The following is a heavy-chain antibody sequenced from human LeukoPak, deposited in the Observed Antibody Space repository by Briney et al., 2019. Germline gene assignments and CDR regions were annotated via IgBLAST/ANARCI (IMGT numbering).Heavy chain of an antibody. CDR2: ITPSSRRM. CDR3: AKHHLGYSLDY. V-gene: IGHV3-48*02. D-gene: IGHD7-27*01. CDR1: GFTFSSYS. Sequence: GGSLRLSCAASGFTFSSYSMNWVRQAPGKGLEWVAYITPSSRRMYYADSVEGRFTISRDNAENSLYLPMNNLRDEDTAVYYCAKHHLGYSLDYWGQGTLVTVSS. J-gene: IGHJ4*02.